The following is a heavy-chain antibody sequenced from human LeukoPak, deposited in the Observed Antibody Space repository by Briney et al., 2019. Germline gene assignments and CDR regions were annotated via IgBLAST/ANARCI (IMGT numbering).Heavy chain of an antibody. V-gene: IGHV1-18*01. Sequence: ASVKVSCKASGYTFSSYGISWVRQAPGQGLEWMGWISAYNGNTNYAQKLQGRVTMTTDTSTSTAYMELRSLRSDDTAVYYCARASLWGRLSTNYYYYMDVWGKGTTVTVSS. CDR1: GYTFSSYG. J-gene: IGHJ6*03. CDR2: ISAYNGNT. CDR3: ARASLWGRLSTNYYYYMDV. D-gene: IGHD3-16*02.